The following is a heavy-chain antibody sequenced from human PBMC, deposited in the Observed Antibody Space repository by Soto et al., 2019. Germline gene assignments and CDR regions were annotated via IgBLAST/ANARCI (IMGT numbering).Heavy chain of an antibody. J-gene: IGHJ5*02. CDR2: IFYNGFT. V-gene: IGHV4-39*01. D-gene: IGHD3-3*01. CDR1: GGSINNDNYY. Sequence: QLQLQESGPGLVKPSGTLSLTCTVSGGSINNDNYYWGWIRQPPGKGLEWIGIIFYNGFTYYSPSLKSRVTISVDTSKNQFSLKLTSVTAADTAVYYCARQDDFWSGSGWFDPWGQGTLVTVSS. CDR3: ARQDDFWSGSGWFDP.